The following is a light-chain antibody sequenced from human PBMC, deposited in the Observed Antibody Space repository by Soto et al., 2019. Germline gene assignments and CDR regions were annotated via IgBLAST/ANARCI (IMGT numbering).Light chain of an antibody. Sequence: EIVLTQSPGTLSLSPGERATLSCRASQSVTNNYLAWYQQKPGQAPRLLMYGASSRATDVPDRFSGSGSGTDFTLTISRLEPEDFAVYHCQYYGSSPRTFGQGTKVDIK. V-gene: IGKV3-20*01. CDR1: QSVTNNY. CDR3: QYYGSSPRT. J-gene: IGKJ1*01. CDR2: GAS.